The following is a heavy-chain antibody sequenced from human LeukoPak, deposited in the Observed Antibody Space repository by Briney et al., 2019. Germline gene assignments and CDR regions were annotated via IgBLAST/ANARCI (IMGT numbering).Heavy chain of an antibody. Sequence: AGGSLRLSCAASGFTFSSYAMSWVRQAPGKGLEWVSAISDSGGNTYYADSVKGRFAISRDNSKNTLYLQMNSLRAEDTAVYYCAKGSGDYAKNWGQGTLVTVSS. D-gene: IGHD4-17*01. V-gene: IGHV3-23*01. CDR2: ISDSGGNT. CDR3: AKGSGDYAKN. J-gene: IGHJ4*02. CDR1: GFTFSSYA.